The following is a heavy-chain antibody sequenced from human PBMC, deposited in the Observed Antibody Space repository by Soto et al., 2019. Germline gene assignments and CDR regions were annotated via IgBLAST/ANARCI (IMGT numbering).Heavy chain of an antibody. CDR1: GFTFSSYG. CDR2: ISYDGSNK. J-gene: IGHJ4*02. D-gene: IGHD3-10*01. CDR3: AKDGLYYYGSGSYLDY. V-gene: IGHV3-30*18. Sequence: GSLRLSCAASGFTFSSYGMHWVRQAPGKGLEWVAVISYDGSNKYYADSVKGRFTISRDNSKNTLYLQMNSLRAEDTAVYYCAKDGLYYYGSGSYLDYWGQGTLVTVSS.